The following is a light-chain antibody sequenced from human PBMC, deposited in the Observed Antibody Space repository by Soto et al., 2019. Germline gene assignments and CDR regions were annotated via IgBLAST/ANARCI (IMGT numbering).Light chain of an antibody. CDR1: QSVSSTY. CDR3: QQYANSPLT. Sequence: EIVLTQSPGTLSLSSGERATLSCRASQSVSSTYLAWYQQKPGQAPRLLIYGASSRATGIPDRFSGSASGTDFTLTISRLEPEDFAVYFCQQYANSPLTFGGGTKVDIK. V-gene: IGKV3-20*01. J-gene: IGKJ4*01. CDR2: GAS.